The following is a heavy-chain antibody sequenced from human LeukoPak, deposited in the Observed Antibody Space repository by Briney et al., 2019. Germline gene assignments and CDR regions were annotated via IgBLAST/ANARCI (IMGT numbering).Heavy chain of an antibody. V-gene: IGHV3-23*01. CDR1: GFTFSSYA. J-gene: IGHJ4*02. CDR3: ARGASSIAAAGTALDY. CDR2: ISGSGGST. D-gene: IGHD6-13*01. Sequence: GGSLRLSCAASGFTFSSYAMSWVRQAPGKGLEWVSAISGSGGSTDYADSVKGRFTISRDNSKNTLYLQMNSLRAEDTAVYYCARGASSIAAAGTALDYWGQGTLVTVSS.